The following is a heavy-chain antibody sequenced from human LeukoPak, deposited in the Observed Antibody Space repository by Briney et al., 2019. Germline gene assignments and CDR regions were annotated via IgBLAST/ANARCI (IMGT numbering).Heavy chain of an antibody. Sequence: SETLSLTCAVYGGSFSGYYWSWIRQPPGKGLEWIGEINHSGSTSYNPSLKSRVTISVDTSKNQFSLKLSSVTAADTAVYYCARGEGGNPSWYFDLWGRGTLVTVSS. J-gene: IGHJ2*01. CDR1: GGSFSGYY. D-gene: IGHD4-23*01. CDR3: ARGEGGNPSWYFDL. V-gene: IGHV4-34*01. CDR2: INHSGST.